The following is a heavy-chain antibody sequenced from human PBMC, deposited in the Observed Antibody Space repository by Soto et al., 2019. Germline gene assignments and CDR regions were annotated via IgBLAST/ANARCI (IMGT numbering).Heavy chain of an antibody. CDR2: IYYSGST. Sequence: SETLSLTCTVSGGSISSGDYYWSWIRQPPGKGLEWIGYIYYSGSTYYNPSLKSRVTISVDTSKNQFSLKLSSVTAADTAVYYCARSKGYQLLYYYYGMDVWGQGTTVTVSS. V-gene: IGHV4-30-4*01. D-gene: IGHD2-2*01. CDR1: GGSISSGDYY. CDR3: ARSKGYQLLYYYYGMDV. J-gene: IGHJ6*02.